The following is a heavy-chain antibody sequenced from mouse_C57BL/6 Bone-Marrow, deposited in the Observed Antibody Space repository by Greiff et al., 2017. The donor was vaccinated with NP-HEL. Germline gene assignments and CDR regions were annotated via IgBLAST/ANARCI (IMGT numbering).Heavy chain of an antibody. CDR3: ARREYYYYAMDY. CDR2: INPSSGYT. J-gene: IGHJ4*01. Sequence: QVQLQQSGAELARPGASVKMSCKASGYTFTSCTMHWVKQRPGQGLEWIGYINPSSGYTKYNQKFKDKATLTADKSSSTAYMQLSSLTSEDSAVYYCARREYYYYAMDYWGQGTSVTVSS. D-gene: IGHD5-2*01. CDR1: GYTFTSCT. V-gene: IGHV1-4*01.